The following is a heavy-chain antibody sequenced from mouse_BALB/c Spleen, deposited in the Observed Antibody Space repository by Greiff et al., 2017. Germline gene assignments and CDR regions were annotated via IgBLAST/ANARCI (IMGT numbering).Heavy chain of an antibody. CDR2: INSNGGST. Sequence: EVHLVESGGGLVQPGGSLKLSCAASGFTFSSYGMSWVRQTPDKRLELVATINSNGGSTYYPDSVKGRFTISRDNAKNTLYLQMSSLKSEDTAMYYCARDRGDGYSYYFDYWGQGTTLTVSS. CDR3: ARDRGDGYSYYFDY. D-gene: IGHD2-3*01. CDR1: GFTFSSYG. J-gene: IGHJ2*01. V-gene: IGHV5-6-3*01.